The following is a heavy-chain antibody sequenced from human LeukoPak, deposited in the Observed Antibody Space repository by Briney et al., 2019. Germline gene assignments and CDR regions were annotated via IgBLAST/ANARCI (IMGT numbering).Heavy chain of an antibody. CDR3: ARGFWGHTNAFDI. J-gene: IGHJ3*02. CDR1: GYTFTDYY. V-gene: IGHV1-69-2*01. CDR2: VDPEDGET. D-gene: IGHD3-16*01. Sequence: ASVKISCKVSGYTFTDYYMHWVQQAPGKGLEWMGLVDPEDGETIYAEKFQGRVTITADTSTDTAYMELSSPRSEDTAVYYCARGFWGHTNAFDIWGQGTMVTVSS.